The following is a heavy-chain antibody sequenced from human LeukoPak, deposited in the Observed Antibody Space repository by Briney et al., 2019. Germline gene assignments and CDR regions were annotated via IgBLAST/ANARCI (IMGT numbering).Heavy chain of an antibody. CDR2: ISYDGSNK. CDR3: AKDYGNGDSDV. J-gene: IGHJ6*02. D-gene: IGHD1-1*01. CDR1: GFTFSSYG. Sequence: GGSLRLSCAASGFTFSSYGMHWVRQAPAKGLEWVAVISYDGSNKYYADSVKGRFTISRDNSKNTLYLQMNSLRAEDTAVYYCAKDYGNGDSDVWGQGTTVTVSS. V-gene: IGHV3-30*18.